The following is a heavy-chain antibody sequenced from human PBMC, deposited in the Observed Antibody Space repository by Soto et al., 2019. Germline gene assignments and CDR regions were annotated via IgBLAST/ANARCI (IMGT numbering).Heavy chain of an antibody. CDR2: ISSSSSYT. CDR3: ARDQAAAGWFDP. D-gene: IGHD6-13*01. Sequence: QVQLVESGGGLVKPGGSLRLSCAASGFTFSDYYMSWIRQAPGKGLEWVSYISSSSSYTNYADSVKGRFTISRDNAKNSLYLQMNSLRAEDTAVYYCARDQAAAGWFDPWGQGTLVTVSS. J-gene: IGHJ5*02. CDR1: GFTFSDYY. V-gene: IGHV3-11*05.